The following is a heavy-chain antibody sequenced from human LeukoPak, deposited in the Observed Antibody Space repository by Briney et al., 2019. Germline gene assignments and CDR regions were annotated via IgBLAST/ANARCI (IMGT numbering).Heavy chain of an antibody. D-gene: IGHD2-15*01. CDR3: ATYIQRPPGMDV. CDR2: TAGAEDVI. Sequence: GESLRLSCAVSGLTFSDYRMIWVRQAPEKRLEWVAVTAGAEDVIQYADSVKGRFTISTDNSKNTVYLQMNSLRAEDTALYFCATYIQRPPGMDVWGQGTTVTVSS. J-gene: IGHJ6*02. V-gene: IGHV3-23*01. CDR1: GLTFSDYR.